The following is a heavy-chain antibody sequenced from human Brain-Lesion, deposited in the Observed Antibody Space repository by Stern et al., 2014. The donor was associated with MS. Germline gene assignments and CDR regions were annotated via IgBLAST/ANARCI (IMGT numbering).Heavy chain of an antibody. CDR3: ARAVRNQLLSEY. CDR1: GYTFSSYD. CDR2: MNPYSGNT. J-gene: IGHJ4*02. Sequence: QDQLVQSGAEVKKPGASVKVSCKASGYTFSSYDITWVRQASGHGLEWMGWMNPYSGNTGYAQKFKGRGSMTSDPSISTVYMELTSLTSDDTAVYFCARAVRNQLLSEYWGQGTLVTVSS. V-gene: IGHV1-8*01. D-gene: IGHD2-2*01.